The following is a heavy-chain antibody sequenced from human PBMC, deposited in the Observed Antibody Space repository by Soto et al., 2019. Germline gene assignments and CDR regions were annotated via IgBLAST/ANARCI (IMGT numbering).Heavy chain of an antibody. CDR2: INASGGST. CDR1: GYTFTSYA. CDR3: ARDADRVVVTATEGFDY. V-gene: IGHV1-46*01. J-gene: IGHJ4*02. Sequence: ASVKVACKASGYTFTSYARRWVRQAPGQRLEWMGIINASGGSTNYAQKFQGRVTMTRDTSTSTVYMELSSLRSEDTAVYYCARDADRVVVTATEGFDYWGQGTLVTVS. D-gene: IGHD2-21*02.